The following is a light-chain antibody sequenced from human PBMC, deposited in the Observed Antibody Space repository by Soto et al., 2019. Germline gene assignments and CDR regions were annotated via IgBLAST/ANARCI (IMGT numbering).Light chain of an antibody. CDR2: GAS. V-gene: IGKV3-15*01. Sequence: EIVMTQFPATLSVSPGERATLSCWASQYISNNLAWYQQKPGQAPRLLIYGASTRATGIPARFSGSGSGTEFTLTISSLQSEDFAVYYCQQYNNWPPITFGQGTRLEIK. J-gene: IGKJ5*01. CDR1: QYISNN. CDR3: QQYNNWPPIT.